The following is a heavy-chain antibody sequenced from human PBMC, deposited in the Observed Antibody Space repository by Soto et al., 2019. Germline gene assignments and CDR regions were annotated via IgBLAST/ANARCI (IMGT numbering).Heavy chain of an antibody. Sequence: LRLSCAASGFTFSSYSMNWVRQAPGKGLEWVSYISSSSSTIYYADSVKGRFTISRDNAKNSLYLQMNSLRDEDTAVYYCAREEAARTLYYYYGMDVWGQGTTVTVSS. V-gene: IGHV3-48*02. CDR2: ISSSSSTI. J-gene: IGHJ6*02. D-gene: IGHD6-6*01. CDR3: AREEAARTLYYYYGMDV. CDR1: GFTFSSYS.